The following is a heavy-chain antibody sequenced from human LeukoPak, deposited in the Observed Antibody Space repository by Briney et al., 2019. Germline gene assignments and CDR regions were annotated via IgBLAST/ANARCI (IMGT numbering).Heavy chain of an antibody. CDR3: ARDDYGDYPNWFDP. CDR1: GYSISSGYY. D-gene: IGHD4-17*01. CDR2: IYHSGGT. Sequence: PETLSLTCTVSGYSISSGYYWGWIRQPPGKGLEWIGSIYHSGGTYYNPSLKSRVTISVDTSKNQFSLKLSSVTAADTAVYYCARDDYGDYPNWFDPWGQGTLVTVSS. V-gene: IGHV4-38-2*02. J-gene: IGHJ5*02.